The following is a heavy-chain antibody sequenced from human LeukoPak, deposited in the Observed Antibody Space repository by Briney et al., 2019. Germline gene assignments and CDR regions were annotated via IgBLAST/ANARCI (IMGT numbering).Heavy chain of an antibody. CDR3: ARDGWTNSLDY. V-gene: IGHV4-4*07. J-gene: IGHJ4*02. D-gene: IGHD2-2*03. CDR2: IYTSGST. Sequence: SETLSLTCTVAGGSISGYYWSWIRQPAGKGLEWIGRIYTSGSTNYNPSLKSRVTMSVDRSKKQFSLKLSSVTAADTAVYYCARDGWTNSLDYWGQGTLVTVSS. CDR1: GGSISGYY.